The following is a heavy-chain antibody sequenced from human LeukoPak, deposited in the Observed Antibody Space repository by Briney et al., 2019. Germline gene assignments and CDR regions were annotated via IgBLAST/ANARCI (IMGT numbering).Heavy chain of an antibody. D-gene: IGHD3-22*01. CDR3: ARDSAYYDSSGYFDRKVDAFDI. CDR1: GFTFSDYY. CDR2: ISSGDSYI. V-gene: IGHV3-11*04. Sequence: GGSLRLSCAVSGFTFSDYYMSWIRQAPGKGLEWVSSISSGDSYIYYADPLKGRFTISRDNAKNSLYLQMNSLRAEDTAVYYCARDSAYYDSSGYFDRKVDAFDIWGQGTLVTVSS. J-gene: IGHJ3*02.